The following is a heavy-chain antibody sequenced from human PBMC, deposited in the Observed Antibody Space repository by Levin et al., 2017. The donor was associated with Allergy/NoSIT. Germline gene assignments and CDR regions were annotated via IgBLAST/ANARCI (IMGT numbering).Heavy chain of an antibody. V-gene: IGHV4-59*08. D-gene: IGHD1-26*01. CDR2: IYSSGNT. CDR1: PVSNRGSY. J-gene: IGHJ4*02. Sequence: SETLSLTXXXXPVSNRGSYWSWNRQRQGKGLEWIGYIYSSGNTNYNPSLKSRVTMSVDTSKNQFSLKLTSVTAADTAVYYCARGGPSGDYFDYWGQGALVTVSS. CDR3: ARGGPSGDYFDY.